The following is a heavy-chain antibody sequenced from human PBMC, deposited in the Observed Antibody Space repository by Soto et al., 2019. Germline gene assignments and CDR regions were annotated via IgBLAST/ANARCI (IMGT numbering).Heavy chain of an antibody. CDR2: IYYIGTT. V-gene: IGHV4-61*01. J-gene: IGHJ3*02. D-gene: IGHD7-27*01. CDR3: ARSASNSGADAFDT. CDR1: GGSVSSGRYY. Sequence: SETLSLTCTVSGGSVSSGRYYWSWIRQPPGKGLEWIGHIYYIGTTHYSPSLKSRVTISLDTSKNQFSLRLSSVTAADTAVYYCARSASNSGADAFDTWGQGTMVTVSS.